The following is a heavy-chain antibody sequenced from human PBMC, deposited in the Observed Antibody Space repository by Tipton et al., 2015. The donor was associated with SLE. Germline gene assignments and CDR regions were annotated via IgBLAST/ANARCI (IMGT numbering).Heavy chain of an antibody. CDR2: IYNSGTT. CDR1: GFAVSGNY. J-gene: IGHJ4*02. V-gene: IGHV3-66*01. CDR3: ARSGAGYYSSGYLDD. D-gene: IGHD3-22*01. Sequence: AVSGFAVSGNYMSWVRQAPGKGLEWVSTIYNSGTTFYADSVRDRFTISRDDSKNTLYLQLNSLSLEDAAVYYCARSGAGYYSSGYLDDWGPGTLVTVSS.